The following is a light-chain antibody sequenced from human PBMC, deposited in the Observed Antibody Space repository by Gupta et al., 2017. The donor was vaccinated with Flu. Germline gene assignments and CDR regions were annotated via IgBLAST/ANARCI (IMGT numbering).Light chain of an antibody. CDR1: QGISSY. Sequence: DIQLTQSPSFLSASVGDRVTITCRASQGISSYLAWYQQKPGKAPKLLIYAASTLQSGVPSRFSGSGSGTEFTLTSSSLQPEDFATYYCQQLNSYPLFGGGTKVEIK. V-gene: IGKV1-9*01. CDR2: AAS. J-gene: IGKJ4*01. CDR3: QQLNSYPL.